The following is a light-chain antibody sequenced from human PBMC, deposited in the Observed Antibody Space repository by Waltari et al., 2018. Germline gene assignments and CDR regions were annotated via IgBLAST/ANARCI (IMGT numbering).Light chain of an antibody. V-gene: IGLV3-21*02. CDR1: SIQSKS. CDR2: DDR. CDR3: QVADSSGDNRYVV. J-gene: IGLJ2*01. Sequence: SYVLTQPPSVSVAPGQTARLTCGGNSIQSKSVHWYQQKPGQAPVLVLYDDRVRPSGSLGRVSGSNSGDTATLTLRRVEADDEADYYCQVADSSGDNRYVVFGGGTKLTVL.